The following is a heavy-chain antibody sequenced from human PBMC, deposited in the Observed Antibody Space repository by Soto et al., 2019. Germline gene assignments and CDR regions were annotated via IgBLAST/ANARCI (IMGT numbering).Heavy chain of an antibody. V-gene: IGHV3-23*01. CDR1: GFTFSSYA. CDR3: AKSPYGCSSTSCYFDY. D-gene: IGHD2-2*01. Sequence: GGSLRLSCAASGFTFSSYAMSWVRQAPGKGLEWVSAISGSGGSTYYADSVQGRFTISRDNSKNTLYLQMNSRRDEDTAVYYCAKSPYGCSSTSCYFDYWGQGTLVTVSS. J-gene: IGHJ4*02. CDR2: ISGSGGST.